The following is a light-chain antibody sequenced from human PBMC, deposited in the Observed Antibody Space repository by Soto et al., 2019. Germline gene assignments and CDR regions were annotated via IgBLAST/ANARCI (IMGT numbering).Light chain of an antibody. J-gene: IGLJ1*01. CDR3: SAYSDIDTKV. CDR1: SSDVGAYIY. CDR2: EVN. V-gene: IGLV2-14*03. Sequence: QSLLTHPASVSGSPGQSITISCGGTSSDVGAYIYVSWYQQFPGKAPKLILYEVNNRPSGVSNRFSGSKSDTTASLTISGLQPEDEADYYCSAYSDIDTKVFGTGTKVTVL.